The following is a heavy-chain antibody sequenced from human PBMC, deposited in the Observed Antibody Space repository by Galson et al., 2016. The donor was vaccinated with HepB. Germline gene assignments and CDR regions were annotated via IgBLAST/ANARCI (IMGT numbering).Heavy chain of an antibody. V-gene: IGHV1-69*13. Sequence: SVKVSCKASGGTFSTYAISWVRQAPGQGLEWMGGIIPIFDTPNYAQKFQGRVTITADESTSTAYMELSSLRSEDTAVYYCARDGSDYYDTSGFNGASDIRGPGTRVTVSS. D-gene: IGHD3-22*01. J-gene: IGHJ3*02. CDR2: IIPIFDTP. CDR1: GGTFSTYA. CDR3: ARDGSDYYDTSGFNGASDI.